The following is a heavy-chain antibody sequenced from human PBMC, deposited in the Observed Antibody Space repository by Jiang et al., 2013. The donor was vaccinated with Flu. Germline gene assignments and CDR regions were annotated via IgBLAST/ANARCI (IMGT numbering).Heavy chain of an antibody. J-gene: IGHJ3*01. CDR2: LYWGDDE. V-gene: IGHV2-5*02. CDR3: AHRHGEWGAFDV. Sequence: KPTQTLTLTCTFSGFSVDSHGEGVGWIRQPPGKALEWLALLYWGDDERYRPSLRARLTITKDTSKNQVLLTMTNVDPSDTATYFCAHRHGEWGAFDVWGQGTMVTVSS. CDR1: GFSVDSHGEG. D-gene: IGHD2-8*01.